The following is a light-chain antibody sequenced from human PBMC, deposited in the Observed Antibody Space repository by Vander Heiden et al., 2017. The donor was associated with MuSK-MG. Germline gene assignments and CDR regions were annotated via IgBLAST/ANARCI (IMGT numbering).Light chain of an antibody. V-gene: IGKV1-39*01. CDR1: QNIRNY. CDR2: AAS. Sequence: DIRVTQSPSSLSASVGDTVTITCRASQNIRNYLNWYQKKPVKAPNLLIYAASSLQSGVPSRFRGSGSGTDFSLTIGMLQPEASAFSYCQESYTASGAFGGGTNLEI. CDR3: QESYTASGA. J-gene: IGKJ4*01.